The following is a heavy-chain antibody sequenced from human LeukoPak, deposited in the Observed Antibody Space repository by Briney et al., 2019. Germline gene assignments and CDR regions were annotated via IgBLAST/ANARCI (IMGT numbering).Heavy chain of an antibody. J-gene: IGHJ2*01. V-gene: IGHV4-59*08. Sequence: PSETLSLTCTVSGGSISSYYWSWIRQPPGKGLEDIGYIYYSGNTNSNPSLNSRVTISVDTSKNQFSLKLSSVTAADTAVYYCARRGSGASLEYYFDLWGRGTLVTVSS. D-gene: IGHD1-14*01. CDR2: IYYSGNT. CDR3: ARRGSGASLEYYFDL. CDR1: GGSISSYY.